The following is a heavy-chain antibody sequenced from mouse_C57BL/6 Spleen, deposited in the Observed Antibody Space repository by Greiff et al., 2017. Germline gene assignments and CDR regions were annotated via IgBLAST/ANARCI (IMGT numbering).Heavy chain of an antibody. CDR3: TTRSYDSYYVDY. D-gene: IGHD2-3*01. V-gene: IGHV14-4*01. CDR2: IDPENGDT. CDR1: GFNIKDDY. J-gene: IGHJ2*01. Sequence: VQLQQSGAELVRPGASVKLSCTASGFNIKDDYMHWVKQRPEQGLEWIGWIDPENGDTEYASKFQGKATITADTSSNTAYLQISSLTAEDTAVYYCTTRSYDSYYVDYWGQGTTLTVSS.